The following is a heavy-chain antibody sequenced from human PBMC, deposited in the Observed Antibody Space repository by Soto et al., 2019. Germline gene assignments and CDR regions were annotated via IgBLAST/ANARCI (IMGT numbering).Heavy chain of an antibody. CDR1: KFTVSSTY. J-gene: IGHJ4*02. Sequence: PAWSLRLSCTASKFTVSSTYMSLALQNPGKGLEWFSGIGPRDSDTYFADSVKGRFTISRDISMDMLYLQMNSLRAEDTAVYYCAKGGTYHIGDIESWGQGILGTVSS. CDR2: IGPRDSDT. V-gene: IGHV3-53*01. D-gene: IGHD5-12*01. CDR3: AKGGTYHIGDIES.